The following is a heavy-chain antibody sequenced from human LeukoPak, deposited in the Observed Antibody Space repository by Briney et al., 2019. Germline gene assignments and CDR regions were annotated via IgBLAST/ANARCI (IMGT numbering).Heavy chain of an antibody. V-gene: IGHV4-34*01. CDR2: INHSGST. J-gene: IGHJ5*02. Sequence: SETLSLTCAVYGGSFSGYYWSWIRQPPGKGLEWIGEINHSGSTNYNPSLKSRVTISVDTSKNQFSLKLSSVTAADTAVYYCARRQLPRQRHWFDPWGQGTLVTVSS. D-gene: IGHD2-2*01. CDR3: ARRQLPRQRHWFDP. CDR1: GGSFSGYY.